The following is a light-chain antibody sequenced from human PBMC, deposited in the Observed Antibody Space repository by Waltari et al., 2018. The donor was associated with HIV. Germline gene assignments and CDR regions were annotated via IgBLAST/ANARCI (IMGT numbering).Light chain of an antibody. CDR2: TDN. CDR3: AAWDDSLNGLWV. V-gene: IGLV1-44*01. J-gene: IGLJ3*02. CDR1: SSNIGRNT. Sequence: QSVLTQPPSVSGTPGQRVTISCSGASSNIGRNTVNWFQLLPGTAPKLLIYTDNQRPSGVPARFSGSNSGTSASLAISGLQSEDEADYFCAAWDDSLNGLWVFGGGTKLTVL.